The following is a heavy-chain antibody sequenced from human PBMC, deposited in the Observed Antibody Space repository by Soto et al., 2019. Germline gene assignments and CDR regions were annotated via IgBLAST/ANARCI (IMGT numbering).Heavy chain of an antibody. CDR1: GYSLTSYW. V-gene: IGHV5-51*01. CDR2: IYPGDSDT. J-gene: IGHJ6*02. CDR3: ARHLPDIAVGPADGSYYYGMDV. D-gene: IGHD2-2*01. Sequence: GESLKISCKGSGYSLTSYWIGWVRQMPGKGLEWMGIIYPGDSDTRYSPSFQGQVTISADKSISTAYLQWSSLKASDTAMYYCARHLPDIAVGPADGSYYYGMDVWGQGTTVTVSS.